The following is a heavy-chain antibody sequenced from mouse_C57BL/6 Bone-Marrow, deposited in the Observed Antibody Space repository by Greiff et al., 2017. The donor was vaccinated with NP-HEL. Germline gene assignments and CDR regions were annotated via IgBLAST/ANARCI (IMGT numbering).Heavy chain of an antibody. J-gene: IGHJ4*01. V-gene: IGHV1-64*01. Sequence: VQLQQPGAELVKPGASVKLSCKASGYTFTSYWMHWVKQRPGQGLEWIGMIHPNSGSTNYNEKFKSKATLTVDKSSSTAYMQLSSLTSADSAVYYCARRNYDYDPYYYAMDYWGQGTSVTVSS. CDR2: IHPNSGST. CDR3: ARRNYDYDPYYYAMDY. D-gene: IGHD2-4*01. CDR1: GYTFTSYW.